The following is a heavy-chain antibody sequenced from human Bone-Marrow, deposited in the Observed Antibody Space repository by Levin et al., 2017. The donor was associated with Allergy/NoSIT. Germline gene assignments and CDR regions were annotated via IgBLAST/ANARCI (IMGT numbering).Heavy chain of an antibody. V-gene: IGHV4-59*01. Sequence: GSLRLSCTVPGGSISSDNWSWIRQPPGKGLEWIGYIYDTGNTNYNPSLKSRVTLSVDTSKNQFCLKLSSVTPADTAVYYCARFVWGSYRGFDYWGQGTLVTVSS. D-gene: IGHD3-16*02. CDR3: ARFVWGSYRGFDY. J-gene: IGHJ4*02. CDR1: GGSISSDN. CDR2: IYDTGNT.